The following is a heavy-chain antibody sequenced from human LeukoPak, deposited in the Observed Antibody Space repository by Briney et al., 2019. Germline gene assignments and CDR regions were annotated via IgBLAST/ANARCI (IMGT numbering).Heavy chain of an antibody. Sequence: GASVKVSCKASGYTFTSYGISWVRQAPGQGLEWMGIINPSGGSTSYAQKFQGRVTMTRDTSTSTVYMELSSLRSEDTAVYYCARSGNDYGDINFVYWGQGTLVTVSS. D-gene: IGHD4-17*01. CDR2: INPSGGST. J-gene: IGHJ4*02. CDR1: GYTFTSYG. V-gene: IGHV1-46*01. CDR3: ARSGNDYGDINFVY.